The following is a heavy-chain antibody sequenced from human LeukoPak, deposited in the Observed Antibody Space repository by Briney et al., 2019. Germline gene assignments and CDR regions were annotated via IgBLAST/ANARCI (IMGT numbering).Heavy chain of an antibody. D-gene: IGHD6-19*01. CDR2: INPNSGVT. V-gene: IGHV1-2*04. Sequence: ASVKVSCKTSGYPFTVYYMHWVRQAPGQGLEWVGWINPNSGVTNYAQRFQGWVTMTRDTSNSTAYMELSRLRSDDTAVYYCARDHGSGWPDFDYWGQGTLVTVSS. CDR1: GYPFTVYY. CDR3: ARDHGSGWPDFDY. J-gene: IGHJ4*02.